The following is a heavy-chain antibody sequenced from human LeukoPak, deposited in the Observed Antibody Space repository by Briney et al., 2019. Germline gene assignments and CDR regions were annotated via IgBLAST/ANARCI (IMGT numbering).Heavy chain of an antibody. D-gene: IGHD1-7*01. CDR3: ARDLRNWNSGAYYFDY. CDR1: GYTFTGYY. Sequence: ASVKVSCKASGYTFTGYYMHWVRQAPGQGLGWMGWINPNTGGTSYPQNFQGRVTMTRDTSISTAYMELSRLRSDDTAVYYCARDLRNWNSGAYYFDYWGQGTLVTVSS. J-gene: IGHJ4*02. V-gene: IGHV1-2*02. CDR2: INPNTGGT.